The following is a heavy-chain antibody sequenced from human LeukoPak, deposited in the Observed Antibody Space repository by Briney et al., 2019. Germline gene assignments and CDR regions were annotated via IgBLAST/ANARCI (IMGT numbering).Heavy chain of an antibody. D-gene: IGHD2-2*01. CDR2: MNPNSGNT. CDR1: GYTFTTYD. J-gene: IGHJ4*02. V-gene: IGHV1-8*03. CDR3: AREGRGYCSSTSCYMQHFDY. Sequence: PGASVKFSCKASGYTFTTYDINWVRQATGQGLEWMGWMNPNSGNTGYAQKFQGRVTITRNTSISTAYMELSSLRSEDTAVYYCAREGRGYCSSTSCYMQHFDYWGQGTLVTVSS.